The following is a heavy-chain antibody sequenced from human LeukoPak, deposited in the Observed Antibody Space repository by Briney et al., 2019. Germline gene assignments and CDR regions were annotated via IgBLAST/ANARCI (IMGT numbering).Heavy chain of an antibody. CDR1: GGSISSSNW. CDR3: ASRDYDSSGYYDPHFDY. J-gene: IGHJ4*02. V-gene: IGHV4-4*02. Sequence: SGTLSLTCAVSGGSISSSNWWSWVRQPPGKGLEWIGEIYHSGSTNYNPSLKSRVTISVDKSKNQFSLKLSSVTAADTAVYYCASRDYDSSGYYDPHFDYWGQGTLVTVSS. D-gene: IGHD3-22*01. CDR2: IYHSGST.